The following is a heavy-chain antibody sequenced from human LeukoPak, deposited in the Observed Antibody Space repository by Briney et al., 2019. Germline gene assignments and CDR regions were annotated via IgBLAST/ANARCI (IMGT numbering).Heavy chain of an antibody. Sequence: ASVKVSCKASGGTFSSYAISWVRQAPGQGLEWMGGITPIFGTANYAQKFQGRVTITADESTSTAYMELSSLRSEDTAVYYCARWGLIGLLYWGQGTLVTVSS. J-gene: IGHJ4*02. CDR1: GGTFSSYA. CDR2: ITPIFGTA. CDR3: ARWGLIGLLY. D-gene: IGHD3-10*01. V-gene: IGHV1-69*01.